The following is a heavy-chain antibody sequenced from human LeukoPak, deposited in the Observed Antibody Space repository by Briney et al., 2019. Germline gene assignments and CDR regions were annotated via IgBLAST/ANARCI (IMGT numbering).Heavy chain of an antibody. D-gene: IGHD2-15*01. CDR3: ARHRGYCSRSNCYFSWFDP. CDR1: SGSISSASYY. Sequence: NTSETLSLTCTVSSGSISSASYYWGWIRQPPGKGLEWIGTIYYSGSTYYNPSLRSRVTISVDTSKNQFSLKLTSVTAADTAVYYCARHRGYCSRSNCYFSWFDPWGQGTLVTVSS. CDR2: IYYSGST. V-gene: IGHV4-39*01. J-gene: IGHJ5*02.